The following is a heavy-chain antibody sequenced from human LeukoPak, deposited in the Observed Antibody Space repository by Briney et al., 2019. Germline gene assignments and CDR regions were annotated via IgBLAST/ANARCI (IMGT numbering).Heavy chain of an antibody. V-gene: IGHV1-69*01. J-gene: IGHJ4*02. D-gene: IGHD2-15*01. CDR2: IIPIFGTA. CDR1: GGTFSSYA. Sequence: SVKVSCKASGGTFSSYAINWVRQAPGQGLEWMGGIIPIFGTANYAQKFQGRVTITADESTSTAYMELSSLRSEDTAVYYCARDHRRCSGGSCALGSYWGQGTLVTVSS. CDR3: ARDHRRCSGGSCALGSY.